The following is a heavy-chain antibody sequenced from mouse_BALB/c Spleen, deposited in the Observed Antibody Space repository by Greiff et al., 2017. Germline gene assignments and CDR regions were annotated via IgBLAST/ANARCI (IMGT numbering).Heavy chain of an antibody. CDR3: ARHELGLRAMDY. CDR2: ISSGGGST. J-gene: IGHJ4*01. Sequence: DVHLVESGGGLVKPGGSLKLSCAASGFAFSSYDMSWVRQTPEKRLEWVAYISSGGGSTYYPDTVKGRFTISRDNAKNTLYLQMSSLKSEDTAMYYCARHELGLRAMDYWGQGTSVTVSS. CDR1: GFAFSSYD. D-gene: IGHD3-1*01. V-gene: IGHV5-12-1*01.